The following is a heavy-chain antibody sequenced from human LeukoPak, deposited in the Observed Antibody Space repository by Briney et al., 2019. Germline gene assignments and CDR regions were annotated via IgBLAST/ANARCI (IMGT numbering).Heavy chain of an antibody. CDR2: ISSSGSTI. CDR3: ARAGEMATIDAFDI. CDR1: GFTFSDYY. V-gene: IGHV3-11*01. J-gene: IGHJ3*02. Sequence: PGGSLRLSCAASGFTFSDYYMSWIRKAPGKGLEWVSYISSSGSTIYYADSVKGRFTISRDNAKNSLYLQMNSLRAEDTAVYYCARAGEMATIDAFDIWGQGTMVTVSS. D-gene: IGHD5-24*01.